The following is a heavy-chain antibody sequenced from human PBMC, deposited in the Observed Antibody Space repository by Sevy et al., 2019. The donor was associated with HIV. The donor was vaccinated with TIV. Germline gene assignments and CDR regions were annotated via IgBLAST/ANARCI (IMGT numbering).Heavy chain of an antibody. CDR3: GKAGVEMAKIGSLV. J-gene: IGHJ4*02. D-gene: IGHD5-12*01. CDR2: ISYDGSNK. Sequence: GGSLRLSCAASGFTFSSYGMHWVRQAPGKGLEWVAVISYDGSNKYYADSVKGRFTISRDNSRNTLYLQMNSPRAEDTALYYCGKAGVEMAKIGSLVWGQRTLVTVSS. CDR1: GFTFSSYG. V-gene: IGHV3-30*18.